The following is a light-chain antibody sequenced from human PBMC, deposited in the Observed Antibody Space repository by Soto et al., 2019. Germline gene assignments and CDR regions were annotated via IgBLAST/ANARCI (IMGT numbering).Light chain of an antibody. CDR3: AAWDDSLNGPV. V-gene: IGLV1-44*01. Sequence: QLVLSQPPSASGTPGQGVTISCSGSSSNIGSNTVNWYQQLPGTAPKLLIYSNNQRPSGVPDRFSGSKSGTSASLAISGLQSEDEADYYCAAWDDSLNGPVFGGGTQLTVL. CDR2: SNN. CDR1: SSNIGSNT. J-gene: IGLJ2*01.